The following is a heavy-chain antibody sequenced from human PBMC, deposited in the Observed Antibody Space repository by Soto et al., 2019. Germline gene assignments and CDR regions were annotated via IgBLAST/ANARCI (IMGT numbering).Heavy chain of an antibody. CDR1: SDPISSYY. J-gene: IGHJ4*02. V-gene: IGHV4-39*01. CDR3: ARLRKLRLVVGATYYFDY. CDR2: IYYSGST. D-gene: IGHD2-15*01. Sequence: SGTLYLTCTASSDPISSYYSGWIRQPQGKGLEWFVMIYYSGSTYYNPSFNSRVTISVDTSKNQFSLKLSSVTAADTAVYYCARLRKLRLVVGATYYFDYWGQGILVSVSS.